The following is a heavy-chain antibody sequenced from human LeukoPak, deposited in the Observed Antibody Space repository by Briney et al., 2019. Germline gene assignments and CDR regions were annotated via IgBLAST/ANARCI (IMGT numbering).Heavy chain of an antibody. CDR2: IGGSNGIT. Sequence: GGSLRLSCAASRFTFNSYAMSWVRQAPGKGLEWVSVIGGSNGITFYVGSVKGRFTISRDNSKDTLYLQMNSLRAEDTAVYYCARNENSGWGYFGCWGQGTLVTVSS. CDR3: ARNENSGWGYFGC. D-gene: IGHD5-12*01. J-gene: IGHJ4*02. V-gene: IGHV3-23*01. CDR1: RFTFNSYA.